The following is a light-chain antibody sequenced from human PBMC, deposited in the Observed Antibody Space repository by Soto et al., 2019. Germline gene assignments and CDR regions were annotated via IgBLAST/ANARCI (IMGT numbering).Light chain of an antibody. CDR2: WAS. Sequence: DIVMTQSPDSLAVSLGEGATINCKSSPSVLYSSNNKNYLAWYQQKPGQPPKLLIYWASTRDSGVPARFSGSGSGTDFALKISRVEAEDVGVYYCMQGTHWPITFGQGTRLEIK. J-gene: IGKJ5*01. V-gene: IGKV4-1*01. CDR3: MQGTHWPIT. CDR1: PSVLYSSNNKNY.